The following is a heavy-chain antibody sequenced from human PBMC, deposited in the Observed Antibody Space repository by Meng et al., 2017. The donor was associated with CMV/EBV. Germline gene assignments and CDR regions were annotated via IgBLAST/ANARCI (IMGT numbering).Heavy chain of an antibody. CDR1: GFTFSNYG. D-gene: IGHD5-18*01. J-gene: IGHJ4*02. CDR2: IAYDGNNK. CDR3: AKTTEYSYGYFDY. Sequence: ADSGFTFSNYGMHWVRQAPGKGLEWVALIAYDGNNKKYADSVKGRFTISRDNSKNTLYLQMNSLRAEDTAVYYCAKTTEYSYGYFDYWGQGTLVTVSS. V-gene: IGHV3-30*18.